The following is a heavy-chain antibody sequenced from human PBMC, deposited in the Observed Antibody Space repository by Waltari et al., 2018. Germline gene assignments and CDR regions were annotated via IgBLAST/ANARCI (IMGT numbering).Heavy chain of an antibody. CDR1: GGSISSSSYY. CDR3: AEHDYGDYNFAY. Sequence: QLQLQESGPGLVKPSETLSLTCTVSGGSISSSSYYWGWIRQPPGKGLEWIGSIYYSGSTYYNPSLKSRVTISVDTSKNQFSLKLSSVTAADTAVYYCAEHDYGDYNFAYWGQGTLVTVSS. J-gene: IGHJ4*02. CDR2: IYYSGST. V-gene: IGHV4-39*01. D-gene: IGHD4-17*01.